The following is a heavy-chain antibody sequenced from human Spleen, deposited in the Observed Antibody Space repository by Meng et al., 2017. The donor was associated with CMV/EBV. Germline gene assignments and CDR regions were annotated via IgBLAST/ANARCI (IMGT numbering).Heavy chain of an antibody. CDR3: ARVLHYYGSGSVWFDL. J-gene: IGHJ2*01. V-gene: IGHV4-39*01. D-gene: IGHD3-10*01. CDR1: SIRSRSSD. CDR2: IYYTGTT. Sequence: SIRSRSSDWGWVRQPPGKALEWIATIYYTGTTYYNPSLKSRVTISADTSKNQFSLRLTSVTAADTAVYYCARVLHYYGSGSVWFDLWGRGTLVTVSS.